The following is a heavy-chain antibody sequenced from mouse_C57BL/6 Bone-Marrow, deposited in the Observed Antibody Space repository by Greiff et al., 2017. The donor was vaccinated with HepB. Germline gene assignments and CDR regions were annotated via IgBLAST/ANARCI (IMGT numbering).Heavy chain of an antibody. Sequence: EVKLMESGGDLVKPGGSLKLTCAASGFTFSSYGMSWVRQTPDKRLEWVATISSGGSYTYYPDSVKGRFTISRDNAKNTLYLQMSSLKSEDTAMYYCARRPWDGYAMDYWGQGTSVTVSS. V-gene: IGHV5-6*02. J-gene: IGHJ4*01. CDR3: ARRPWDGYAMDY. D-gene: IGHD4-1*01. CDR2: ISSGGSYT. CDR1: GFTFSSYG.